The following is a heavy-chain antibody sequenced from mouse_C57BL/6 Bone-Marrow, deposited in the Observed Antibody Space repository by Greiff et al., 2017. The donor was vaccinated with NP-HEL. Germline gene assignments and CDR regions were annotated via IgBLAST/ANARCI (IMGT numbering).Heavy chain of an antibody. V-gene: IGHV14-4*01. CDR2: IDPENGDT. CDR3: TTGGSSPYAMDY. Sequence: EVQLVESGAELVRPGASVKLSCTVSGFNIKDDYMHWVKQRPEQGLEWIGWIDPENGDTEYASKFQGKGTITADTSSNTAYLQLSSRTSEDTAVYYFTTGGSSPYAMDYWGQGTSVTVSS. CDR1: GFNIKDDY. D-gene: IGHD1-1*01. J-gene: IGHJ4*01.